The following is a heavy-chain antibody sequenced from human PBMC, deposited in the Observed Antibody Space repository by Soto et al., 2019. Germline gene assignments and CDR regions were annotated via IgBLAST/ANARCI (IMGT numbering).Heavy chain of an antibody. Sequence: QVQLVESGGGVVQPGRSLSLSCAASGFTFSSYAMHWVRQAPGKGLEWVAVISYDGSNKYYADSVKGRFTISRDNSQNTLYLQMNSLRAEDTAVYYCARAALVELRGGMDVWGQGTTVTVSS. D-gene: IGHD6-6*01. CDR3: ARAALVELRGGMDV. CDR1: GFTFSSYA. J-gene: IGHJ6*02. CDR2: ISYDGSNK. V-gene: IGHV3-30-3*01.